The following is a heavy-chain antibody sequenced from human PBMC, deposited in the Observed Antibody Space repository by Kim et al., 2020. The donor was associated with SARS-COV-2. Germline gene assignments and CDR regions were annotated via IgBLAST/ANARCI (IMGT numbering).Heavy chain of an antibody. CDR2: IYYSGST. CDR3: ARAPGVTIFGVVSSFDI. D-gene: IGHD3-3*01. Sequence: SETLSLTCTVSGGSISSYYWCWIRQPPGKGLEWIGYIYYSGSTNYNPSLKSRVTISVDTSKNQFSLKLSSVTAADTAVYYCARAPGVTIFGVVSSFDIWGQGTMVTVSS. V-gene: IGHV4-59*01. J-gene: IGHJ3*02. CDR1: GGSISSYY.